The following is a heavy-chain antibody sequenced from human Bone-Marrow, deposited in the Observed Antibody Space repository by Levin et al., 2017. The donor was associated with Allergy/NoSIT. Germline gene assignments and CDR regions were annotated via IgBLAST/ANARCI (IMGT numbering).Heavy chain of an antibody. D-gene: IGHD5-18*01. Sequence: GGSLRLSCGGSGFSVSSNYMSWVRQAPGKGLEWVSVTYRGGSSYYAASVQGRFTVSRDDSKNTLDLLMTSLRVDDTAVYYCATDGRGYGRYYFESWGQGTLVTVSS. V-gene: IGHV3-53*01. CDR3: ATDGRGYGRYYFES. CDR1: GFSVSSNY. J-gene: IGHJ4*02. CDR2: TYRGGSS.